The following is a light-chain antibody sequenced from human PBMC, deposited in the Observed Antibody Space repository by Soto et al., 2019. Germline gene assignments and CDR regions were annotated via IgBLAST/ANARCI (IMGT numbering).Light chain of an antibody. V-gene: IGKV2-30*01. CDR3: MQGTHWPLWT. Sequence: DVVMTQSPLSLPVTLGQPASISCRSSQSLVYSDGNTYLNWFQQRPGQSPRRLIYKVSNRDSGVPDRFSGSGSGTDFTLKISRVEAEDVGVYNCMQGTHWPLWTFGQGTKVDIK. J-gene: IGKJ1*01. CDR2: KVS. CDR1: QSLVYSDGNTY.